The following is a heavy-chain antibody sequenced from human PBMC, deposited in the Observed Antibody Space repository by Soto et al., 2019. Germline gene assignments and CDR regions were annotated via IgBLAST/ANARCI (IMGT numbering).Heavy chain of an antibody. D-gene: IGHD6-19*01. CDR1: GGSVSSSSYY. CDR2: IYYSGST. V-gene: IGHV4-39*01. J-gene: IGHJ4*02. CDR3: ARQGGSFRLDY. Sequence: PSETLSLTCTVPGGSVSSSSYYWGWIRQPPGKGLEWIGSIYYSGSTDYNPSLKSRDTMSVDTSKNQFSLKLSSVTAADTAVYYCARQGGSFRLDYWGQGTLVTVSS.